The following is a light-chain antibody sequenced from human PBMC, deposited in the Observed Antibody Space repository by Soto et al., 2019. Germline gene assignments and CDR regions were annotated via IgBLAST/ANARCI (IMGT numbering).Light chain of an antibody. Sequence: DIQMTQSPSTLSGSVGDIVTITCRASQTISQWLAWYQQKPGGAPKLLIYKASVLESGVPSRFSGSGSGTEFTLTISSLQSEDFAVYFCQQYNNWPIAFGQGTRLEIK. CDR2: KAS. CDR3: QQYNNWPIA. CDR1: QTISQW. V-gene: IGKV1-5*03. J-gene: IGKJ5*01.